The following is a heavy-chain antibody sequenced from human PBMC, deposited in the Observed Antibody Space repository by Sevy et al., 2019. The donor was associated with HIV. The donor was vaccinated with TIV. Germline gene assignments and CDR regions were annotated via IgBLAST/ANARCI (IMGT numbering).Heavy chain of an antibody. CDR1: EFTFSSYG. D-gene: IGHD6-19*01. Sequence: GGSLRLSCAASEFTFSSYGMSWARQAPGKGLEWVSGISASGGSTYYADSVKGRFTISRDNSKNTVYLQMNSLRAEDTAVYYCAKEGGSGWYGDWGQGTLVTVSS. J-gene: IGHJ4*02. CDR3: AKEGGSGWYGD. V-gene: IGHV3-23*01. CDR2: ISASGGST.